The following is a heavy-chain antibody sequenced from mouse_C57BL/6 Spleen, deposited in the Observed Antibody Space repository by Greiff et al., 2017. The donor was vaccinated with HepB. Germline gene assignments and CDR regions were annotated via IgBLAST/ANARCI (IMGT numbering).Heavy chain of an antibody. CDR2: IDPANGNT. V-gene: IGHV14-3*01. Sequence: EVKLMESVAELVRPGASVKLSCTASGFNIKNTYMHWVKQRPEQGLEWIGRIDPANGNTKYAPKFQGKATITADTSSNTAYLQLSSLTSEDTAIYYCARGLRSVATGYFDVWGTGTTVTVSS. J-gene: IGHJ1*03. CDR3: ARGLRSVATGYFDV. D-gene: IGHD1-1*01. CDR1: GFNIKNTY.